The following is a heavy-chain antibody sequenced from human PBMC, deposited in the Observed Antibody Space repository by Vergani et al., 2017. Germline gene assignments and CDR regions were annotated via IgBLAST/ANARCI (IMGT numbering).Heavy chain of an antibody. J-gene: IGHJ4*02. CDR2: IKEDGSEK. V-gene: IGHV3-7*01. CDR3: AKGPLLTAMVFDY. D-gene: IGHD5-18*01. CDR1: GFTFSNYW. Sequence: EVQLVESGGGLVQPGGSLRLSCAASGFTFSNYWMSWVRQAPGKRLEWVANIKEDGSEKYYVDSVKGRFTISRDNAKNSLYLQMNSLRAEDTAVYYCAKGPLLTAMVFDYWGQGTLVTVSS.